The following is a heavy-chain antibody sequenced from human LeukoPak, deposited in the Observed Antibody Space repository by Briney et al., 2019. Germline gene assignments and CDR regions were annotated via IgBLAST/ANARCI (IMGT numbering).Heavy chain of an antibody. Sequence: GASLEISCQGSGCSFTNYWIGWVRPVPGKGLEWMGIIYPGDSDTRYSPSFQGQVTISADKSISPAYLQWNSLKASDSAMYYCARSDSSGPARGIQHWGQGTLVTVSS. CDR1: GCSFTNYW. CDR2: IYPGDSDT. V-gene: IGHV5-51*01. J-gene: IGHJ1*01. D-gene: IGHD3-22*01. CDR3: ARSDSSGPARGIQH.